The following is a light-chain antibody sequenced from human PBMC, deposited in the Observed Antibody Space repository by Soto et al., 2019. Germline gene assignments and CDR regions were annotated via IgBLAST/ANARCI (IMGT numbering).Light chain of an antibody. V-gene: IGKV2-28*01. J-gene: IGKJ2*01. CDR3: MHSLQTPGT. CDR2: LGS. CDR1: QSLLHSNGYNY. Sequence: IVMTQSPLYLPVTPGEPTSISCSSSQSLLHSNGYNYLVLYLQKPGQSPPLLIYLGSNPASGVPDSCSASGSGTDFTLKISTAADDDVWVYYCMHSLQTPGTFGQGTKV.